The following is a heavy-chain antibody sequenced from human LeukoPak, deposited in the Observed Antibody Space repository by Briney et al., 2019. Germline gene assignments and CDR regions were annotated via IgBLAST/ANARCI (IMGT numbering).Heavy chain of an antibody. CDR1: GGSISSSSYY. V-gene: IGHV4-39*01. D-gene: IGHD2/OR15-2a*01. CDR3: ARQGTTEYYFDY. Sequence: SETLSLTCTVSGGSISSSSYYWGWIRQPPGNGLEWIGSIYYSGSTYYNPSLKSRVTISVDTSKNQFSLKLSSVTAADTAVYYCARQGTTEYYFDYWGQGTLVTVSS. CDR2: IYYSGST. J-gene: IGHJ4*02.